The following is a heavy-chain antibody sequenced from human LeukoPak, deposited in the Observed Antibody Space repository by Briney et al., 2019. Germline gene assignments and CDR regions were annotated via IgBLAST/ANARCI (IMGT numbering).Heavy chain of an antibody. CDR1: GGSISSSSYY. D-gene: IGHD2-8*01. J-gene: IGHJ4*02. Sequence: PSETLSLTCTVSGGSISSSSYYWGWIRQPPGKGLEWIGSIYYSGSTYYNPSLKSRVTVSVDTSKNQFSLKLSSVTAADTAVYYCARQIIAGTRGDYWGQGTLVTVSS. V-gene: IGHV4-39*01. CDR2: IYYSGST. CDR3: ARQIIAGTRGDY.